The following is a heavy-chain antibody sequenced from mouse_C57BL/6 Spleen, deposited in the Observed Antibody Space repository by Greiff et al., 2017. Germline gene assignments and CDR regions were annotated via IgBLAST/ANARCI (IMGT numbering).Heavy chain of an antibody. Sequence: QVHVKQSGAELAKPGASVKLSCKASGYTFTSYWMHWVKQRPGQGLEWIGYINPSSGYTKYNQKFKDKATLTADKSSSTAYMQLSSLTYEDSAVYYCARGDSSYYFDYWGQGTTLTVSS. CDR3: ARGDSSYYFDY. CDR1: GYTFTSYW. J-gene: IGHJ2*01. CDR2: INPSSGYT. V-gene: IGHV1-7*01. D-gene: IGHD1-1*01.